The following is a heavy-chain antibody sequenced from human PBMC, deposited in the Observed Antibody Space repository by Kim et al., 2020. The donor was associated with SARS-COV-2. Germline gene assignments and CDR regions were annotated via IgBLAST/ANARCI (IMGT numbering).Heavy chain of an antibody. D-gene: IGHD3-22*01. CDR1: GYSFTSYW. V-gene: IGHV5-51*01. J-gene: IGHJ4*02. Sequence: GESLKISCKGSGYSFTSYWIGWVRQMPGKGLEWMGIIYPGDSDTRYSPSFQGQVTISADKSISTAYLQWSSLKASDTAMYYCARDYYDSSGYFVAGDYWGQGTLVTVSS. CDR3: ARDYYDSSGYFVAGDY. CDR2: IYPGDSDT.